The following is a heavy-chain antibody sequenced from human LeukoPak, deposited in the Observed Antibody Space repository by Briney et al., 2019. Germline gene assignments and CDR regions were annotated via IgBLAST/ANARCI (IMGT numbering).Heavy chain of an antibody. D-gene: IGHD2-2*03. CDR3: ARDLRFGDCSSTSCHH. Sequence: GGSLRLSCAASGFTFSNHAISWVRQAPGEGLEWVAVISYDGSNKYYADSVKGRFTISRDNSKNTLYLQMNSLRAEDTAVYYCARDLRFGDCSSTSCHHWGQGTLVTVSS. CDR2: ISYDGSNK. CDR1: GFTFSNHA. J-gene: IGHJ4*02. V-gene: IGHV3-30*01.